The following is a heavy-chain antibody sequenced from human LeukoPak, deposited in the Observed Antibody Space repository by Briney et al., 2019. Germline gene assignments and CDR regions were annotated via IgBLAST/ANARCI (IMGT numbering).Heavy chain of an antibody. Sequence: ASVKVSCKASGYTFTSYGISWVRQAPGQGLEWMGWISAYNGNTNYAQKLQGRVTMTTDTSTGTAYMELRSLRSDDTAVYYCARVVLGRWYYYDSSGYYDYWGQGTLVTVSS. CDR1: GYTFTSYG. CDR2: ISAYNGNT. D-gene: IGHD3-22*01. J-gene: IGHJ4*02. CDR3: ARVVLGRWYYYDSSGYYDY. V-gene: IGHV1-18*01.